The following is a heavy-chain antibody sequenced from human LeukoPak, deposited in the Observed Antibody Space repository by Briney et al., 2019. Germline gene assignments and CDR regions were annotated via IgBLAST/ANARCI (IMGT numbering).Heavy chain of an antibody. D-gene: IGHD3-16*01. CDR2: INHSGST. Sequence: SETLSLTCTVSGGSISSSSYYWGWIRQPPGKGLEWIGEINHSGSTNYNPSLKSRVTISVDTSKNQFSLKLSSVTAADTAVYYCARSGLTFGGVIYYWGQGTLVTVSS. V-gene: IGHV4-39*07. CDR3: ARSGLTFGGVIYY. CDR1: GGSISSSSYY. J-gene: IGHJ4*02.